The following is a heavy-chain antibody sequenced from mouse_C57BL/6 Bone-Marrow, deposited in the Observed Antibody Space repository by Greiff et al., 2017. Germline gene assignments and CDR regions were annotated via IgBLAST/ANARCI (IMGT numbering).Heavy chain of an antibody. CDR2: ISDGGSYT. V-gene: IGHV5-4*01. CDR1: GFTFSSYA. J-gene: IGHJ4*01. Sequence: DVQLVESGGGLVKPGGSLKLSCAASGFTFSSYAMSWVRQTPEKRLEWVATISDGGSYTYYPDNVKGRFTISRDNAKNNLYLQLSHLKSEDTAMYYCARDQAPPAMYYWGQGTSVTVSS. CDR3: ARDQAPPAMYY. D-gene: IGHD3-2*02.